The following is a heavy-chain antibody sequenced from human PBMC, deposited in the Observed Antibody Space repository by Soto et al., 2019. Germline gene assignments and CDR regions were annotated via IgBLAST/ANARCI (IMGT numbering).Heavy chain of an antibody. Sequence: GGSLRLSCAAPGFTFSSYAMGWVRQAPGKGLEWVSGISGRGGNSYFADSVKGRFTISRDNSKNTLYLQMNSLRAEDTAVYYCAKGIRQVATMVEFDSWGQGTLVTVSS. J-gene: IGHJ4*02. CDR2: ISGRGGNS. CDR1: GFTFSSYA. CDR3: AKGIRQVATMVEFDS. V-gene: IGHV3-23*01. D-gene: IGHD3-10*01.